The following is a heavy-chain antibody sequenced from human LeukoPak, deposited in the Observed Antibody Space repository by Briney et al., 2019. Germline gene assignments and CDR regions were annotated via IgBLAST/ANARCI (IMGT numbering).Heavy chain of an antibody. J-gene: IGHJ4*02. CDR3: AREGSGELNY. CDR2: ISSSSSYI. V-gene: IGHV3-21*01. D-gene: IGHD1-26*01. CDR1: AFTFSSYS. Sequence: PGGSLRLSCAASAFTFSSYSMNWVRQAPGKGLEWVSSISSSSSYIYYADSVKGRFTISRDNAKNSLYLQMNSLRAEDTAVYYCAREGSGELNYWGQGTLVTVSS.